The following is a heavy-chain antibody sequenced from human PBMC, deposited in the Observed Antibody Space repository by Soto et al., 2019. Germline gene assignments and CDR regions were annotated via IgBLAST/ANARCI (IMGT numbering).Heavy chain of an antibody. CDR3: AKDLSVVGYDFWSGETYYYYMDV. V-gene: IGHV3-23*01. Sequence: GGSLRLSCAASGFTFSSYAMSWVRQAPGKGLEWVSAISGSGGSTYYADSVKGRFTISRDNSKNTLYLQMNSLRAEDTAVYYCAKDLSVVGYDFWSGETYYYYMDVWGQGTTVPVSS. J-gene: IGHJ6*03. D-gene: IGHD3-3*01. CDR1: GFTFSSYA. CDR2: ISGSGGST.